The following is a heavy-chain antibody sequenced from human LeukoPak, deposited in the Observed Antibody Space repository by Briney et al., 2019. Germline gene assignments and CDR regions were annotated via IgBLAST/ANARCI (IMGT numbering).Heavy chain of an antibody. D-gene: IGHD6-13*01. CDR1: GGSISSSSYY. Sequence: SETLSLTCTVSGGSISSSSYYWGWIRQPPGRGLEWIGSIYYSGSTYYNPSPKSRVTISVDTSKNQFSLKLSSVSAADTAVYYCARALAAPSNWFDPWGQGTLVTVSS. CDR3: ARALAAPSNWFDP. J-gene: IGHJ5*02. CDR2: IYYSGST. V-gene: IGHV4-39*01.